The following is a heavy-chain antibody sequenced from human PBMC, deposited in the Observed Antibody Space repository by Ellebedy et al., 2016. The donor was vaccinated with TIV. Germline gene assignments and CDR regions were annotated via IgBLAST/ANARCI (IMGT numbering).Heavy chain of an antibody. V-gene: IGHV1-8*01. D-gene: IGHD3-3*01. J-gene: IGHJ6*02. CDR1: GYTFTSYD. CDR3: SRKKSYYFCSSDGMDV. CDR2: MNPTSGNT. Sequence: AASVKVSCKASGYTFTSYDINWVRQATGQGLEWMGWMNPTSGNTGYERKFQGRVTMTRNTSISTAYMELSSLSSEDTAVYYCSRKKSYYFCSSDGMDVWGQGTTVTVSS.